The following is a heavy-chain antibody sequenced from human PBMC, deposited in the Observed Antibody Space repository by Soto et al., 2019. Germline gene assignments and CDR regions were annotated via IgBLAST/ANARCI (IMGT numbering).Heavy chain of an antibody. CDR3: ARVEGQGVTSNWFDP. Sequence: GGSLRLSCAASGFTFSDYYMSWIRQAPGKGLEWVSYISSSGSTIYYADSVKGRFTISRDNAKNSLYLQMNSLGAEDTAVYYCARVEGQGVTSNWFDPWGQGTLVTVSS. CDR1: GFTFSDYY. V-gene: IGHV3-11*01. J-gene: IGHJ5*02. CDR2: ISSSGSTI. D-gene: IGHD3-10*01.